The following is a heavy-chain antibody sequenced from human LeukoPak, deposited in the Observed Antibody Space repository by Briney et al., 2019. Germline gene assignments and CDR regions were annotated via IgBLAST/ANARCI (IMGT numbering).Heavy chain of an antibody. CDR3: ASPWASGYDYDGYNWFDS. Sequence: PGGSLRLSCAASGFTFSSYAMSWVRQAPGKGLEWVSAISGSGGSTYYADSVKGRFTISRDNSKNTLYLQMNSLRAEDTAVYYCASPWASGYDYDGYNWFDSWGQGTLVTVSS. J-gene: IGHJ5*01. CDR1: GFTFSSYA. D-gene: IGHD5-12*01. V-gene: IGHV3-23*01. CDR2: ISGSGGST.